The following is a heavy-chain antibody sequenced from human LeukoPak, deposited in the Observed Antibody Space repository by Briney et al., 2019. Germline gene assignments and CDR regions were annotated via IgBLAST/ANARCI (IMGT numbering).Heavy chain of an antibody. Sequence: KSGGSLRLSCAASGFTFSSYSMNWVRQAPGKGLEWVSSISSSSSYIYYADSVKGRFTISSDNAKNSLYLQMNSLRAEDTAVYYCARADDYGGPYYYGMDVWGQGTTVTVSS. CDR3: ARADDYGGPYYYGMDV. D-gene: IGHD4-23*01. J-gene: IGHJ6*02. CDR1: GFTFSSYS. V-gene: IGHV3-21*01. CDR2: ISSSSSYI.